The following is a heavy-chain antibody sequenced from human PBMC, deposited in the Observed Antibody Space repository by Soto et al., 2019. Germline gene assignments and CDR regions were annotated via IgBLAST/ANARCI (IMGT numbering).Heavy chain of an antibody. CDR2: IWYDGGTK. CDR3: ARIDCTGNNCNPYYHYGMDV. CDR1: GFTFSSYA. J-gene: IGHJ6*02. Sequence: VQLLESGGGLVQPGGSLRLSCAASGFTFSSYAMSWVRQAPGKGLQWVAVIWYDGGTKYYADSVRGRFTVSRDNSKNTLFLQMNSLRDEDTAVYYCARIDCTGNNCNPYYHYGMDVWGQGTTVTVSS. V-gene: IGHV3-33*08. D-gene: IGHD2-8*02.